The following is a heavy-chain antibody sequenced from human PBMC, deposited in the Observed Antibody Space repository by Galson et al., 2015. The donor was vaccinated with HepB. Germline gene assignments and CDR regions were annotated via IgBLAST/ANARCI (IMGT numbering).Heavy chain of an antibody. D-gene: IGHD3-22*01. V-gene: IGHV3-53*04. CDR2: IYSGGST. CDR1: GFTVSSNY. J-gene: IGHJ3*02. Sequence: SLRLSCAASGFTVSSNYMSWVRQAPGKGLEWVSVIYSGGSTYYADSVKSRFTISRHNSKNTLYLQMNSLRAEDTAVYYCASRHYDTDDAFDIWGQGTMVTVSS. CDR3: ASRHYDTDDAFDI.